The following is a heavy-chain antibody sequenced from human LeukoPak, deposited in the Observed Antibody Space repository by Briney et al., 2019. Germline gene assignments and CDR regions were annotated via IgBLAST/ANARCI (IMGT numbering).Heavy chain of an antibody. J-gene: IGHJ4*02. Sequence: GGSLRLSCAASGFTFSSYSMKWVRQAPGKGLEWVSAISSSSSYIYYADSVKGRFTISRDNAKNSLYLQMNSLRAEDTAVYYCARGVALSSGRSYFDYWGQGTLVTVSS. CDR2: ISSSSSYI. CDR3: ARGVALSSGRSYFDY. V-gene: IGHV3-21*01. CDR1: GFTFSSYS. D-gene: IGHD6-19*01.